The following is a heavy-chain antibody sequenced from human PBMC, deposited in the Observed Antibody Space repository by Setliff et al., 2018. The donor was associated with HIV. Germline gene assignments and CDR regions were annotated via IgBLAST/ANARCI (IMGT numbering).Heavy chain of an antibody. CDR1: GYSFTSYW. CDR3: ARQKRRIVRATKWIGDYYYMDV. CDR2: IYPGDSDT. D-gene: IGHD1-26*01. Sequence: PGESLKISCKGSGYSFTSYWIGWVRQMPGKGLEWMGIIYPGDSDTRYSPSFQGQVTISADKSISTAYLQWSSLKASDTAMYYCARQKRRIVRATKWIGDYYYMDVWGKGTTVTVS. V-gene: IGHV5-51*01. J-gene: IGHJ6*03.